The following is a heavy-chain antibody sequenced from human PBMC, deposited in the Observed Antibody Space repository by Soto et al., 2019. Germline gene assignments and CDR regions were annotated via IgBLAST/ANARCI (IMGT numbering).Heavy chain of an antibody. CDR3: AIGVPEYAFDV. Sequence: QVQLQESGPGLVKPSQTLSLTCTVSGGSISSGGYYWSWIRRPPGKGLEWIGNIYNSGTTYYNPSLKSRVTISVDTSKNQFALKLSSVIAADTAVYYCAIGVPEYAFDVWGQGTMVTVSS. CDR2: IYNSGTT. CDR1: GGSISSGGYY. V-gene: IGHV4-30-4*08. J-gene: IGHJ3*01. D-gene: IGHD2-8*01.